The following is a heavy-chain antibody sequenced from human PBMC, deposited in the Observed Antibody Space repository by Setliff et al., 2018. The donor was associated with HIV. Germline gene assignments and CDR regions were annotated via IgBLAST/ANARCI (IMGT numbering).Heavy chain of an antibody. Sequence: PSETLSLTCTVSGHSITSDYQWGWIRQPPGKGLEWIGGIYHSGSTYYNPSLKSRVTISVDTTKSQISLKLISVTAADTAVFYCVRVDYGDYDFDYWGQGTLVTVSS. CDR3: VRVDYGDYDFDY. D-gene: IGHD4-17*01. J-gene: IGHJ4*02. V-gene: IGHV4-38-2*02. CDR2: IYHSGST. CDR1: GHSITSDYQ.